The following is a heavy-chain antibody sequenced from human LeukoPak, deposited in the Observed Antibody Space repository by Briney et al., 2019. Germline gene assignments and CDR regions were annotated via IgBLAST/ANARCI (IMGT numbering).Heavy chain of an antibody. CDR1: GYRFNSYW. Sequence: GESLKISCKGFGYRFNSYWIGWVRQMPGKGLEWMGIIYPGDSDVRLSPSLQGQVTFSAGKSINTAYLQWSSLEASDTAIYYCARRGRDSNGYSSWYFDHWGRGTLVTVSS. J-gene: IGHJ2*01. V-gene: IGHV5-51*01. D-gene: IGHD3-22*01. CDR3: ARRGRDSNGYSSWYFDH. CDR2: IYPGDSDV.